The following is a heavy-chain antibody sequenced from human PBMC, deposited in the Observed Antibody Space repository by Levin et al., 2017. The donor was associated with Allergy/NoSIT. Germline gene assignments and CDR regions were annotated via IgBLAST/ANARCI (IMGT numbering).Heavy chain of an antibody. CDR1: GGSFSGYY. V-gene: IGHV4-34*01. J-gene: IGHJ6*02. CDR2: INHSGST. D-gene: IGHD6-6*01. CDR3: ARGGSSSPGYYGMDV. Sequence: SQTLSLTCAVYGGSFSGYYWSWIRQPPGKGLEWIGEINHSGSTNYNPSLKSRVTISVDTSKNQFSLKLSSVTAADTAVYYCARGGSSSPGYYGMDVWGQGTTVTVSS.